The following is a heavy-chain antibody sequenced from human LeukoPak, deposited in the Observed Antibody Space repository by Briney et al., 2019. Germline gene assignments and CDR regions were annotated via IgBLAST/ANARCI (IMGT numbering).Heavy chain of an antibody. Sequence: SETLSLTCTVSGCSISSSSYYWGWLRQPPGKGLEWTVSIYYSESTYYNPSLKSRVTISVDTSKNQFSLKLSSVTAEDTAVYYCASLGPVISSWYYYYMDVWGKGTKVTVSS. D-gene: IGHD6-13*01. V-gene: IGHV4-39*07. CDR3: ASLGPVISSWYYYYMDV. CDR2: IYYSEST. J-gene: IGHJ6*03. CDR1: GCSISSSSYY.